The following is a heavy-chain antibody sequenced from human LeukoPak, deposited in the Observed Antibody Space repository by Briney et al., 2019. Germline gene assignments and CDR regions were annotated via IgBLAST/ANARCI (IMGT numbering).Heavy chain of an antibody. CDR1: GFIFSSYG. D-gene: IGHD2-8*01. Sequence: GESLRLSCAASGFIFSSYGMSWVRQAPGKGLEWVSAISGSGDTTYYADSVKGRFTISRDNSKNTVYLQMNSMRVGDTAVYYCAKGHGLYASPPGDSWGQGALVTVSS. V-gene: IGHV3-23*01. CDR2: ISGSGDTT. J-gene: IGHJ4*02. CDR3: AKGHGLYASPPGDS.